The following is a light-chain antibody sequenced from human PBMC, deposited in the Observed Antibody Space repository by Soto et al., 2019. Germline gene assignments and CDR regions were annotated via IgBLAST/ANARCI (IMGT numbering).Light chain of an antibody. J-gene: IGKJ5*01. Sequence: DIQMTQSPSTLSGSVGDRVTITCRASQGVSSYFAWYQQKPGKAPKLLIYATSTLQSGVPSRFSGSGSGTESTLTISSLQPEDFATYYCQQLNAYPITFGQGTRLEIK. CDR3: QQLNAYPIT. CDR1: QGVSSY. CDR2: ATS. V-gene: IGKV1-9*01.